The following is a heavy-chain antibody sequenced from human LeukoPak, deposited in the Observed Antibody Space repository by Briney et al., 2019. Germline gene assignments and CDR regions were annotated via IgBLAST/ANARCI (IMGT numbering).Heavy chain of an antibody. CDR3: ARRYYYGSGSPEY. CDR2: IYYDGNN. V-gene: IGHV4-39*01. J-gene: IGHJ4*02. Sequence: SETLSLTCAVSGDSISTSAYYWDWSRQPPGKGLEWFGNIYYDGNNRYNPSLKSRLTISVDTSKNQFSLKLSSVTAADTAVYYCARRYYYGSGSPEYWGQGSLVTVSS. CDR1: GDSISTSAYY. D-gene: IGHD3-10*01.